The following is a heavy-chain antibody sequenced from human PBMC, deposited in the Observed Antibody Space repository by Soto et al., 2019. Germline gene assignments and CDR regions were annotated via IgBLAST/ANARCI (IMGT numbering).Heavy chain of an antibody. Sequence: GGSLTLSCACSGFTFSSYAMSWVHQAPGKGLEWVSAISGSGGSTYYADSVKGRFTISRDNSKNTLYLQMNSLRAEDTAVYYCAKDLLLRYFDWLKKNYYYGMDVWGQGTTVTVSS. J-gene: IGHJ6*02. D-gene: IGHD3-9*01. CDR1: GFTFSSYA. V-gene: IGHV3-23*01. CDR2: ISGSGGST. CDR3: AKDLLLRYFDWLKKNYYYGMDV.